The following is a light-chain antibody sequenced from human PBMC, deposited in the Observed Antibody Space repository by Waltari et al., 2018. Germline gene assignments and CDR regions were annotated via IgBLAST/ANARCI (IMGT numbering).Light chain of an antibody. J-gene: IGLJ1*01. CDR1: SSDVGGYNY. V-gene: IGLV2-8*01. Sequence: QSALTQPPSASGSPGQSVTISCTGTSSDVGGYNYVSWYQQHPGKAPKLMIYEVNKRPSGVPDRLSGSKSGNTASLTVSGLQAEDEADYYCSSYSGSNDYVFGTGTEVTVL. CDR3: SSYSGSNDYV. CDR2: EVN.